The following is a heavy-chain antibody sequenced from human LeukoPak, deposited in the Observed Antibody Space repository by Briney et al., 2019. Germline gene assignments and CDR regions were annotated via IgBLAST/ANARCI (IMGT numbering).Heavy chain of an antibody. CDR1: GFTFSSYS. D-gene: IGHD3-10*02. V-gene: IGHV3-48*04. CDR3: AELGITMIGGV. CDR2: ISSSGSTI. J-gene: IGHJ6*04. Sequence: GGSLRLSCAVSGFTFSSYSMTWVRQAPGKGLEWVSYISSSGSTIYYADSVKGRFTISRDNAKNSLYLQMNSLRAEDTAVYYCAELGITMIGGVWGKGTTVTISS.